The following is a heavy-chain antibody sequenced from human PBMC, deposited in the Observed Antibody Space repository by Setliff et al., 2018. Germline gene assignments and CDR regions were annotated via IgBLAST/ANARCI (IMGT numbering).Heavy chain of an antibody. CDR2: IKQDGSEK. V-gene: IGHV3-7*01. CDR1: GFTFSNSW. CDR3: ARNGGLDY. J-gene: IGHJ4*02. Sequence: GGSLRLSCAASGFTFSNSWMNWVRRAPGRGLEWVAIIKQDGSEKYYVDSVKGRFTISRDNTRNSLYLQMNSLRAEDTAVYYCARNGGLDYWGQGALVTVSS. D-gene: IGHD2-8*01.